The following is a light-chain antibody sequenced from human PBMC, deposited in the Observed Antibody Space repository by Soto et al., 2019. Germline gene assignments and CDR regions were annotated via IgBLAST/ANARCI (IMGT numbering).Light chain of an antibody. CDR1: SSDVGAYKY. CDR2: EVS. J-gene: IGLJ3*02. V-gene: IGLV2-8*01. CDR3: TSYAGSNIWV. Sequence: QSALTQPPSASGSPGQSVTISCTGTSSDVGAYKYVSWYQQYPGKAPKLMIYEVSRRPSGVPDRFSGSKSCNTASLTVSGLQAEYEADYYCTSYAGSNIWVFGGGTKLTVL.